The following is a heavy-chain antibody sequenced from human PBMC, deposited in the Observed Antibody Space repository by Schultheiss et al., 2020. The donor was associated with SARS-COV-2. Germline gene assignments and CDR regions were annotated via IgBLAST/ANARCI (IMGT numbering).Heavy chain of an antibody. CDR1: GFTFSSYS. CDR3: ASGVRGYKIF. V-gene: IGHV3-15*01. J-gene: IGHJ4*02. Sequence: GGSLRLSCAASGFTFSSYSMNWVRQAPGKGLEWVGRIKSKTDGGTTDYAAPVKGRFTISRDDSKNTLYLQMNSLRAEDTAVYYCASGVRGYKIFWGQGTLVTVSS. CDR2: IKSKTDGGTT. D-gene: IGHD5-24*01.